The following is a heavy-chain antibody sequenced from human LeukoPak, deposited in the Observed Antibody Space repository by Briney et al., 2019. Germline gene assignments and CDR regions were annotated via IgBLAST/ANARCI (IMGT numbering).Heavy chain of an antibody. V-gene: IGHV3-48*02. CDR2: ISSSSSTK. Sequence: GGSLRLSWAASGFTFSIYSMSWGRQAPGKGLEWVSYISSSSSTKYYADSVKGRFTISRDIAKNSMYLQLNSLRDEDTAVYYCARDIYWYFDLWGRGTLVTVSS. CDR3: ARDIYWYFDL. J-gene: IGHJ2*01. CDR1: GFTFSIYS.